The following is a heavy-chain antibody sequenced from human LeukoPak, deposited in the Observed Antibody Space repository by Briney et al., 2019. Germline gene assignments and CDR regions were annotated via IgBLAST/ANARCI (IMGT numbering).Heavy chain of an antibody. CDR3: AKDAYGGATFFYYMDV. D-gene: IGHD2/OR15-2a*01. V-gene: IGHV3-9*01. Sequence: GGSLRLSCAGSGFTFDYYAMHWVRQTPGKGLEWVSGISWNSGNIAYADFVGGRFTISRDNAKNSLSLQMNSLSDEDTAVYYCAKDAYGGATFFYYMDVWGKGTTVTVSS. CDR2: ISWNSGNI. CDR1: GFTFDYYA. J-gene: IGHJ6*03.